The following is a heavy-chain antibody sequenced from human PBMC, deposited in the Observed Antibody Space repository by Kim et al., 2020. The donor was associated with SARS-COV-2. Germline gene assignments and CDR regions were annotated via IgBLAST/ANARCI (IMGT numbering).Heavy chain of an antibody. D-gene: IGHD4-4*01. Sequence: SVKVSCKASGGTFSSYAISWVRQAPGQGLEWMGGIIPIFGTANYAQKFQGRVTITADESTSTAYMELSSLRSEDTAVYYCARVGFPKMTTVPLGFDYWGQGTLVTVSS. J-gene: IGHJ4*02. CDR1: GGTFSSYA. CDR2: IIPIFGTA. CDR3: ARVGFPKMTTVPLGFDY. V-gene: IGHV1-69*13.